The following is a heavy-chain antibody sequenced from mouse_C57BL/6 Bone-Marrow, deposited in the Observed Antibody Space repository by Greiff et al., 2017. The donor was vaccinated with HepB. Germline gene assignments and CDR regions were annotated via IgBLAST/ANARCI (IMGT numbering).Heavy chain of an antibody. CDR2: INPSSGYT. CDR3: GRYWGEWFAY. D-gene: IGHD2-13*01. J-gene: IGHJ3*01. CDR1: GYTFTSYT. Sequence: VKLQESGAELARPGASVKMSCKASGYTFTSYTMHWVKQRPGQGLEWIGYINPSSGYTKYNQKFKDKATLTADKSSSTAYMQMSRLTSEDSGVYCCGRYWGEWFAYWGQGTLVTGSA. V-gene: IGHV1-4*01.